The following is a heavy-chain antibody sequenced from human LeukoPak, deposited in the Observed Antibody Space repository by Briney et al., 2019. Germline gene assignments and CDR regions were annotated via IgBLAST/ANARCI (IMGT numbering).Heavy chain of an antibody. CDR1: GFTFSSYE. J-gene: IGHJ4*02. CDR2: ISTTGSTI. CDR3: ARDRRGGN. V-gene: IGHV3-48*03. Sequence: GGSLRLSCAASGFTFSSYEMNWVRQAPGKGLEWVSYISTTGSTIYYADSVKGRFTISGDNAKNSLYLQMNTLRAEDTAVYYCARDRRGGNWGQGTLVTVSS. D-gene: IGHD5-12*01.